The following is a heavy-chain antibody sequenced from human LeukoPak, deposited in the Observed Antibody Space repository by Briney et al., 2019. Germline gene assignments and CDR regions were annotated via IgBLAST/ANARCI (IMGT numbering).Heavy chain of an antibody. CDR3: ARDGDSGSYSTFDY. D-gene: IGHD1-26*01. CDR2: IYGGGDT. J-gene: IGHJ4*02. CDR1: GFTVSSNY. Sequence: PGGSLRLSCAVSGFTVSSNYMSWVRQAPGKGLEWVSVIYGGGDTHYADSVKGRFTISRDNSKNTVYLQMSSLTAEDTAVYYCARDGDSGSYSTFDYWGQGTLVTVSS. V-gene: IGHV3-53*01.